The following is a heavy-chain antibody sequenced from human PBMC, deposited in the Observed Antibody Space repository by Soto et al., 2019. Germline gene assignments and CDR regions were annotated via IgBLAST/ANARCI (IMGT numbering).Heavy chain of an antibody. CDR3: APTLGSSLSSSSWFDP. D-gene: IGHD1-26*01. CDR1: GFTFSSYA. CDR2: ISYDGSNK. Sequence: QVQLVESGGGVVQPGRSLRLSCAASGFTFSSYAMHWVRQAPGKGLEWVAVISYDGSNKYYADSVKGRFTISRDNSKNTLYLQMNSLRAADTAVYYCAPTLGSSLSSSSWFDPWGQGTLVTVSS. J-gene: IGHJ5*02. V-gene: IGHV3-30-3*01.